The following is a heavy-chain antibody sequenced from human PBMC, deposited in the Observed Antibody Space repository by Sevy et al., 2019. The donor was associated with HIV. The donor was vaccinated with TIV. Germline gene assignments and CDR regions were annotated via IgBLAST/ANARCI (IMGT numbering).Heavy chain of an antibody. CDR3: AKDPFRNVVAATLDY. J-gene: IGHJ4*02. CDR1: GFTFSSYA. CDR2: ISGSGGST. V-gene: IGHV3-23*01. Sequence: GESLKISCAASGFTFSSYAMSWVRQAPGKGLEWVSAISGSGGSTYYADSVKGRFTISRDNSKNTLYLQMNSLRAEDTAVYYCAKDPFRNVVAATLDYWGQGTLVTVSS. D-gene: IGHD2-15*01.